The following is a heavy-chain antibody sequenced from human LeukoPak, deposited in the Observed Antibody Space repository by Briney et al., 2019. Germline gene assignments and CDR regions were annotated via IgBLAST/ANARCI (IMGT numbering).Heavy chain of an antibody. CDR2: IQYDGSNE. V-gene: IGHV3-30*02. D-gene: IGHD3-10*02. CDR3: AELGITMIGGV. Sequence: GGSLRLSCAASRFTFSSYGMHWVRQAPGKGLERVAYIQYDGSNEQYADSVKGRFSISRDSSKNSLYLQMNSLRAEDTAVYYCAELGITMIGGVWGKGTTVTISS. CDR1: RFTFSSYG. J-gene: IGHJ6*04.